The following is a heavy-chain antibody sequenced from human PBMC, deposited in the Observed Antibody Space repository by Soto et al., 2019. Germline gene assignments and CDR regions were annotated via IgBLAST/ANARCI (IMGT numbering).Heavy chain of an antibody. V-gene: IGHV3-33*01. CDR3: ATGQTAMANCFDY. CDR1: GFSLSSYG. J-gene: IGHJ4*02. Sequence: QVQLVESGGGVVQPGRSLRLSCAASGFSLSSYGMHWVRQAQGKGLEWVAVIWYDGSNEYYADSVKGRFSISRDNSKNTLFLQMSRLKVEDTALSYCATGQTAMANCFDYCGQGTLVTVS. CDR2: IWYDGSNE. D-gene: IGHD5-18*01.